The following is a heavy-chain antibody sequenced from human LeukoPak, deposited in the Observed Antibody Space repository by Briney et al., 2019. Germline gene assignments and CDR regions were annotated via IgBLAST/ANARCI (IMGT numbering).Heavy chain of an antibody. Sequence: SETLSLTCTVSGGSISSYYWSWIRQPPGKGLEWIGYIYYSGSTNYNPSLKSRVTISVDTSKNQFSLKLNSVTAADTAIYYCARSSCSGFSCYPHYYYYMDVWGKGTTVTVSS. CDR3: ARSSCSGFSCYPHYYYYMDV. CDR2: IYYSGST. CDR1: GGSISSYY. J-gene: IGHJ6*03. V-gene: IGHV4-59*01. D-gene: IGHD2-15*01.